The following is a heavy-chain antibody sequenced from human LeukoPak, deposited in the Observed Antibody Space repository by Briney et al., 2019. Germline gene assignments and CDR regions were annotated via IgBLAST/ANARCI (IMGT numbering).Heavy chain of an antibody. CDR1: GFTFNSYS. CDR3: ASLCSGGTCFTPY. V-gene: IGHV3-48*01. D-gene: IGHD2-15*01. CDR2: ISSDSTTT. Sequence: GGSLRLSCGGSGFTFNSYSVNWVRQAPGKGLEWVSYISSDSTTTYYADSVKGRFTISRDTAKNSLYLQMNSLRAEDTAIYYCASLCSGGTCFTPYWGQGTLVTVSS. J-gene: IGHJ4*02.